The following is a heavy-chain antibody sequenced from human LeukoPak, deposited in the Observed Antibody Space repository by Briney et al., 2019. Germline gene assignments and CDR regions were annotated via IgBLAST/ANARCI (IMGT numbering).Heavy chain of an antibody. V-gene: IGHV1-18*01. J-gene: IGHJ6*03. CDR2: ISAYNGNT. CDR1: GYTFTSYG. CDR3: ARGGVTFGGAYYMDV. Sequence: ASVKVSCKASGYTFTSYGISWVRQAPGQGLEWMGWISAYNGNTNYPQKFQGRVTMTRDTSISTAYMELSRLRSDDTAVYYCARGGVTFGGAYYMDVWGKGTTVTVSS. D-gene: IGHD3-16*01.